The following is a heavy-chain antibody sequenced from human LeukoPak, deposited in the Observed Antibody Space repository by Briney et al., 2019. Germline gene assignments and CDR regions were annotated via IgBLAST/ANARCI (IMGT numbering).Heavy chain of an antibody. Sequence: PGGSLRPSCAASGFTFSSYSMNWVRQAPGKGLEWVSYISSSSSTIYYADSVKGRFTISRDNAKNSLYLQMNSLRAEDTAVYYCARGPTFDYDFWSGYPAPTPYFDYWGQGTLVTVSS. J-gene: IGHJ4*02. CDR2: ISSSSSTI. D-gene: IGHD3-3*01. V-gene: IGHV3-48*01. CDR3: ARGPTFDYDFWSGYPAPTPYFDY. CDR1: GFTFSSYS.